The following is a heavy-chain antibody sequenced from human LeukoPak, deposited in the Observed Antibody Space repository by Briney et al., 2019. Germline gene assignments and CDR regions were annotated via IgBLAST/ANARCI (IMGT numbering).Heavy chain of an antibody. J-gene: IGHJ3*02. V-gene: IGHV4-39*01. D-gene: IGHD3-22*01. CDR1: GGSISSSSYY. CDR2: IYYSGST. CDR3: ARQLGYYDSSGGAFDI. Sequence: SETLSLTCTVSGGSISSSSYYWGWIRQPPGKGLEWIGSIYYSGSTYYNPSLKSRVTISVDTSKNQFSLKLSSVTAADTAVYYCARQLGYYDSSGGAFDIWGQGTMVTVSS.